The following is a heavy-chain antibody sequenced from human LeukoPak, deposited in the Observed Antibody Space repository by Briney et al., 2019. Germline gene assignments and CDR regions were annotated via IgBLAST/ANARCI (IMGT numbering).Heavy chain of an antibody. CDR2: IYSSGKT. CDR3: ARGISARDSHSWFAP. Sequence: PSETLSLTCSVSGDFFTSGPHYWAWIRQPAGKGLEYIGSIYSSGKTYYNPSLQTRDTISADRSKNQFSLKVFSLTAADTAVYYCARGISARDSHSWFAPWGQGTLVTVSS. V-gene: IGHV4-39*07. J-gene: IGHJ5*02. CDR1: GDFFTSGPHY. D-gene: IGHD6-6*01.